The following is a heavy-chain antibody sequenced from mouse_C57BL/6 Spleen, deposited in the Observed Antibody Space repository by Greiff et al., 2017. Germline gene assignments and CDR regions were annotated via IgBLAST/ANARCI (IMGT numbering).Heavy chain of an antibody. D-gene: IGHD2-3*01. V-gene: IGHV1-76*01. J-gene: IGHJ4*01. CDR1: GYTFPDYY. CDR3: ARWLLRAMDY. CDR2: IYPGSGNT. Sequence: QVQLQQSGAELVRPGASVKLSCKASGYTFPDYYINWVKQRPGQGLEWIARIYPGSGNTYYNEKFKGKATLTAEKSSSTAYMQLSSLTSEDSAVYFWARWLLRAMDYWGQGTSDTVSS.